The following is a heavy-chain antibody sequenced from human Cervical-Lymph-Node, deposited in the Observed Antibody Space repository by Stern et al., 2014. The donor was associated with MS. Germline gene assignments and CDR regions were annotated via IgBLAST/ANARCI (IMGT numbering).Heavy chain of an antibody. CDR2: ISWDGNET. V-gene: IGHV3-9*01. J-gene: IGHJ6*02. D-gene: IGHD6-19*01. CDR3: ASLAVAGTGGMDV. CDR1: GFTFDAYS. Sequence: VQLVESGGGLAQPGGSLGLSCLGTGFTFDAYSMHWLRQAPRKGLPWVAGISWDGNETVYTESVKGRFTFSRDNAKNSLYLQMNSLRPDDTALYYCASLAVAGTGGMDVWGQGATVTVSS.